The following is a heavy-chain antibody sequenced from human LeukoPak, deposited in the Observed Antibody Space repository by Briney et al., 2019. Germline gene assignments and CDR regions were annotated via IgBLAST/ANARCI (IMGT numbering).Heavy chain of an antibody. Sequence: SETLSLTCTVSGGSVTISTYFWGWIRQTPGEGLEWIGTIYHSGSTYYSSSLHSRVAISVDTSKNQFSLRLSSVTAADTAVYYCARLGPIERGHLDYWGQGTPVTVSS. CDR3: ARLGPIERGHLDY. CDR1: GGSVTISTYF. CDR2: IYHSGST. D-gene: IGHD5-12*01. J-gene: IGHJ4*02. V-gene: IGHV4-39*01.